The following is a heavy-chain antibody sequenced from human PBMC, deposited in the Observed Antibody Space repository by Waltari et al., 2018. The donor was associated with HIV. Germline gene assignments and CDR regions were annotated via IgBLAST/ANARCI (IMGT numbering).Heavy chain of an antibody. Sequence: QLVESGGGLVKPGGSLRLSCGASGFTLRFSSYTLNWVRQAPGKGLEWVASISRSSSFIYTAESVKGRFTISRDNVKKSVDLQMNSLRPEDTAVYYCAREDYSGYVGHAFDIWGQGTMVTVSS. CDR2: ISRSSSFI. V-gene: IGHV3-21*02. CDR3: AREDYSGYVGHAFDI. D-gene: IGHD5-12*01. CDR1: GFTLRFSSYT. J-gene: IGHJ3*02.